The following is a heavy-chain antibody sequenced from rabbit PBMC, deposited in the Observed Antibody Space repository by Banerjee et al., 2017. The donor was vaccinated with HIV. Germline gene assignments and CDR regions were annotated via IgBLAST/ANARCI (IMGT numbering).Heavy chain of an antibody. CDR1: GFDFSNNA. CDR2: IATSTGSA. J-gene: IGHJ4*01. Sequence: QEQLVESGGDLVKPGASLTLTCTASGFDFSNNAMCWVRQASGKGLELIACIATSTGSAYYASWAKGRFAVSKTSSTTVTLQMTSLTGADTATYFCARDLADSSTESLWGPGTLVTVS. D-gene: IGHD8-1*01. CDR3: ARDLADSSTESL. V-gene: IGHV1S45*01.